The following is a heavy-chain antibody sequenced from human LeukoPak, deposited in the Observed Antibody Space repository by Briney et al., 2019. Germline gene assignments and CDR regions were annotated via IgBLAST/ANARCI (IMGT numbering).Heavy chain of an antibody. CDR2: INPIFGIA. D-gene: IGHD2-2*02. CDR1: GGTFSSYA. Sequence: SVKVSCKASGGTFSSYAISWVRQAPGQGLEWMGRINPIFGIANFAQKFQGSVTITADKSTRTAYMELSSLRSEDTAVYYCARGRYCSSTSCYRDYYYGMDVWGQGTTVTVSS. J-gene: IGHJ6*02. CDR3: ARGRYCSSTSCYRDYYYGMDV. V-gene: IGHV1-69*04.